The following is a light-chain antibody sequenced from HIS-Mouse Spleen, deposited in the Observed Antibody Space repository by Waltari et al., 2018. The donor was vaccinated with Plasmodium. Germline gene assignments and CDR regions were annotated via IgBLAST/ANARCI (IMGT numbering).Light chain of an antibody. CDR2: KDR. Sequence: SYELTQPPSVSVSPGQTARITCSGDALPTQSAYWYQQKPGQAPVLVIYKDRERPSGIPERFSGSSSGTTVTLTISGVQAEDEADYYCQSADSSGTYRVFGGGTKLTVL. V-gene: IGLV3-25*03. J-gene: IGLJ2*01. CDR1: ALPTQS. CDR3: QSADSSGTYRV.